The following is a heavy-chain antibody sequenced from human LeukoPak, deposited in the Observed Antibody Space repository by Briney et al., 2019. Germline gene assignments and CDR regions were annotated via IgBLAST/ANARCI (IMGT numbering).Heavy chain of an antibody. D-gene: IGHD5-12*01. CDR3: ARDSGIWDIVATPDDY. CDR1: GFTFSSYG. CDR2: IWYDGSNK. V-gene: IGHV3-33*01. J-gene: IGHJ4*02. Sequence: QTGGSLRLSCAASGFTFSSYGMHWVRQAPGKGLGWVAGIWYDGSNKYYADSVKGRFTISRDNSKNTLYLQMNSLRAEDTAVYYCARDSGIWDIVATPDDYWGQGTLVTVSS.